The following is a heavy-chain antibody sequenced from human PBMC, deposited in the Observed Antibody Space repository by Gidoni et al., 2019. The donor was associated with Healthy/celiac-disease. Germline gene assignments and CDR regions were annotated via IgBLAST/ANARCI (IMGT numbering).Heavy chain of an antibody. CDR2: IYHSGST. CDR1: GYSIRSGDD. CDR3: ARDMTTVTEYYYGMDV. V-gene: IGHV4-38-2*02. D-gene: IGHD4-17*01. J-gene: IGHJ6*02. Sequence: QVQLQESGPGLVKPSEPLSLTCTVSGYSIRSGDDWGWIRQPPGKGLEWIGSIYHSGSTYYNPSLKSRVTISVDTSKNQFSLKLSSVTAADTAVYYCARDMTTVTEYYYGMDVWGQGTTVTVSS.